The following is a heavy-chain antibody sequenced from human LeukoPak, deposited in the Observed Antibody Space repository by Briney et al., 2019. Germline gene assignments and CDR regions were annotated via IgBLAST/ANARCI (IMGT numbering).Heavy chain of an antibody. Sequence: PSETLSLTCTVPGVSISSSNSYWGWIRQPPGKGLEWIGTIRHSGTTYYNPSLKSRVTISIDSSKNHFSLKLTSVTAADTAVVYCARAEGEIYYRSGTNNWFDPWGQGTLVTVSS. J-gene: IGHJ5*02. CDR3: ARAEGEIYYRSGTNNWFDP. V-gene: IGHV4-39*02. CDR2: IRHSGTT. CDR1: GVSISSSNSY. D-gene: IGHD3-10*01.